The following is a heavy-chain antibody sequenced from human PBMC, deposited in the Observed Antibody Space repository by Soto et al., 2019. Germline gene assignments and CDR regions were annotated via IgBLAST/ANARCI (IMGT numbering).Heavy chain of an antibody. D-gene: IGHD1-26*01. CDR3: AKGGIVGATTAGYDL. V-gene: IGHV3-9*01. CDR2: ISWNSGSI. Sequence: EVQLVESGGGLVQPGRSLRLSCAASGFTFDDYAMHWVRQAPGKGLEWVSGISWNSGSIGYADSVKGRFTISRDNAKNSLYMQMNSLRAEDTALYYCAKGGIVGATTAGYDLWGQGTLVNVSS. J-gene: IGHJ4*02. CDR1: GFTFDDYA.